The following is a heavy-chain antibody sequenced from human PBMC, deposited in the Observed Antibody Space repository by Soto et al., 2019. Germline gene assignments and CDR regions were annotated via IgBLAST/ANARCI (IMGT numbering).Heavy chain of an antibody. J-gene: IGHJ6*01. CDR1: GGSIRSGGYS. Sequence: QLQLQESGSGLVKPSQTLSLTCAVSGGSIRSGGYSWTWIRQPPGKGLEWVGYINHSGSAYYNPPLKSSVTTAVDRSKSQFSLMLRSVTAAATAVYYCARAHYGDYGYGMDVWGQGTTVTFSS. CDR3: ARAHYGDYGYGMDV. CDR2: INHSGSA. V-gene: IGHV4-30-2*01. D-gene: IGHD4-17*01.